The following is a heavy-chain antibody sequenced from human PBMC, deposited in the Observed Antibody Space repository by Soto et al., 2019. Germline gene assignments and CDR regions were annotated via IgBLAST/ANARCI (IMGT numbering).Heavy chain of an antibody. CDR2: IYYRSKWYN. CDR3: ARGWGMDV. V-gene: IGHV6-1*01. CDR1: GDSVSSNSAA. J-gene: IGHJ6*02. Sequence: SQTLSLTCAISGDSVSSNSAAWNWIRQSPSRGLEWLGRIYYRSKWYNDYVVSVKSRIIISADTSKNQFSLQLNSVTPEDTAVYYCARGWGMDVWGQGTTVTVSS.